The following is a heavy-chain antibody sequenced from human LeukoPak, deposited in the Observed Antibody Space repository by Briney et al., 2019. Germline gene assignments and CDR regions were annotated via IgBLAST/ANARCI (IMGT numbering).Heavy chain of an antibody. D-gene: IGHD4-23*01. CDR2: TYYRSKWYN. V-gene: IGHV6-1*01. J-gene: IGHJ4*02. Sequence: SQTLPLTCAISGDSVSSNSAAWNWIRQSPSRGLEWLGRTYYRSKWYNDYAVAVKSRITINPDPSKSQFSLQLSSVTPEDTAMYYCAVLYDYGGNSFAFWGQGTLVTVSS. CDR3: AVLYDYGGNSFAF. CDR1: GDSVSSNSAA.